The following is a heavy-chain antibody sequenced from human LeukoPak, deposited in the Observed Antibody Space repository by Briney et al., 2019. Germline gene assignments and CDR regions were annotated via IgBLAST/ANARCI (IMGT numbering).Heavy chain of an antibody. Sequence: PGRSLRLSSAAPGCTFSSYGMHWVRQAPGKGLEWVAVIWYDGSNKYYADSVKGRFTISRDNSKNTLYLQMNSLRAEDTAVYYCARDRTYYYDSSGYYYPTYWGQGTLVTVSS. CDR3: ARDRTYYYDSSGYYYPTY. V-gene: IGHV3-33*01. D-gene: IGHD3-22*01. CDR2: IWYDGSNK. J-gene: IGHJ4*02. CDR1: GCTFSSYG.